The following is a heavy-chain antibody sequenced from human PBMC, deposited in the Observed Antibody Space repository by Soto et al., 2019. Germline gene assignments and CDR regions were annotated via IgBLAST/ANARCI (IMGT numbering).Heavy chain of an antibody. Sequence: PWETLSLTCAVYGGSFSGYYWSWIRQPPGKGLEWIGEINHSGSTNYNPSLKSRVTISVDTSKNQFSLKLSSVTAADTAVYYCAREPYYYDSSGYYWRPFDYWGQGTLVTVSS. CDR2: INHSGST. CDR1: GGSFSGYY. CDR3: AREPYYYDSSGYYWRPFDY. D-gene: IGHD3-22*01. V-gene: IGHV4-34*01. J-gene: IGHJ4*02.